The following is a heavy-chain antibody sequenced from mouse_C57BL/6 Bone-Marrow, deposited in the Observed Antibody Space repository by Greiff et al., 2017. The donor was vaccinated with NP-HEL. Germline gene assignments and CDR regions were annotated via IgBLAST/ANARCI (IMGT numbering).Heavy chain of an antibody. Sequence: EVQVVESGGGLVKPGGSLKLSCAASGFTFSDYGMHWVRQAPEKGLEWVAYISSGSSTIYYADTVKGRFTISRDNAKNTLFLQMTSLRSEDTAMYYCARYYYGSSLNYYAMDYWGQGTSVTVSS. D-gene: IGHD1-1*01. CDR1: GFTFSDYG. CDR3: ARYYYGSSLNYYAMDY. V-gene: IGHV5-17*01. CDR2: ISSGSSTI. J-gene: IGHJ4*01.